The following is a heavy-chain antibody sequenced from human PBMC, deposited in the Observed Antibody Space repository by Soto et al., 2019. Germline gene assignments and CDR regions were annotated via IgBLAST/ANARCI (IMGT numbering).Heavy chain of an antibody. V-gene: IGHV4-39*01. J-gene: IGHJ5*02. Sequence: PSETLSLTCTVSGGSISSSSYYWGWIRQPPGKGLEWIGSIYYSGSTYYNPSLKSRVTISVDTSKNQFSLKLSSVTAADTALYYCARQLWFGELLRWFDPWGQGTLVTVSS. CDR2: IYYSGST. CDR3: ARQLWFGELLRWFDP. CDR1: GGSISSSSYY. D-gene: IGHD3-10*01.